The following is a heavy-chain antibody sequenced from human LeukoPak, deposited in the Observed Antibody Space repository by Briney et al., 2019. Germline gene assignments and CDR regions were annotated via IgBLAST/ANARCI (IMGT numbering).Heavy chain of an antibody. CDR3: RRSSGIVGATGAFDI. D-gene: IGHD1-26*01. V-gene: IGHV3-30*03. J-gene: IGHJ3*02. CDR2: ISYDGSNK. Sequence: QTGGSLRLSCAASGFTFSSYGMHWVRQAPGKGLEWVAVISYDGSNKYYADSVKGRFTISRDNSKNTLYLQMNSLRAEDTAVYYCRRSSGIVGATGAFDIWGQGTMVTVSS. CDR1: GFTFSSYG.